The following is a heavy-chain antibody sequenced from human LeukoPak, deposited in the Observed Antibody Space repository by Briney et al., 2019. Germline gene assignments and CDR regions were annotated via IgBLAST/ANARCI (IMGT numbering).Heavy chain of an antibody. D-gene: IGHD2-21*02. V-gene: IGHV1-2*02. Sequence: ASVKVSCEASGYTFTAYYIYWVRQPPGQGLEWMGWINPNSGVTNNAQSFQGRVTITRDTAISATYMGLSRLRSDDTAVYYCARYLGDYYFDYWGQGTLVTVSS. CDR3: ARYLGDYYFDY. CDR2: INPNSGVT. J-gene: IGHJ4*02. CDR1: GYTFTAYY.